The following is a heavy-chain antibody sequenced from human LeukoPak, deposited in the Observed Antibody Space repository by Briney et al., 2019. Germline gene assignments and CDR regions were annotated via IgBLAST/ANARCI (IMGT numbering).Heavy chain of an antibody. Sequence: GGSLRLSCAASGFTFSSYEMNWVRQAPGKGLEWVSYISSSGSTIYYADSVKGRFTISRDNAKNSLYLQMNSLRDEDTAVYYCARDRYSSSPYYYYYYMDVWGKGTTVTVSS. CDR3: ARDRYSSSPYYYYYYMDV. CDR1: GFTFSSYE. D-gene: IGHD6-6*01. V-gene: IGHV3-48*03. CDR2: ISSSGSTI. J-gene: IGHJ6*03.